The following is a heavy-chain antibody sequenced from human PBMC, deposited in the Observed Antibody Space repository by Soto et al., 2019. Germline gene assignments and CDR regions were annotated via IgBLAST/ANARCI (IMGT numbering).Heavy chain of an antibody. CDR3: ARHKFTYYYDIDI. Sequence: GESLKISCKGSGYSFTSYWISWVRQMPGKGLEWMGRIDPSDSYTNYSPSFQGHVTISADKSISTAYLQWSSLKASDTAMYYCARHKFTYYYDIDIWGQGTMVTVSS. J-gene: IGHJ3*02. CDR2: IDPSDSYT. D-gene: IGHD3-22*01. CDR1: GYSFTSYW. V-gene: IGHV5-10-1*01.